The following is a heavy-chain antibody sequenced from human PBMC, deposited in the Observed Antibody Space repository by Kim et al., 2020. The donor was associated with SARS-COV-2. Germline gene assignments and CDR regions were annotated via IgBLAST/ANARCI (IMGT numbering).Heavy chain of an antibody. V-gene: IGHV3-30*07. Sequence: GRFTIARDNSKSALYLQMDSLRAEDTAVYYCARDARLTSFGVYYYYGMDVWGQGTTVTVSS. J-gene: IGHJ6*02. CDR3: ARDARLTSFGVYYYYGMDV. D-gene: IGHD3-3*01.